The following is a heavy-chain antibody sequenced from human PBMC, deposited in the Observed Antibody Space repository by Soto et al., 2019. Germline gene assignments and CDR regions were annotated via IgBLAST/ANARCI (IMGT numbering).Heavy chain of an antibody. D-gene: IGHD2-2*01. CDR3: ARQRITPAQYFFDY. CDR2: IYYSGST. CDR1: GGSISSYY. J-gene: IGHJ4*02. V-gene: IGHV4-59*01. Sequence: SETLSLTCTVSGGSISSYYWSWIRQPPGKGLEWIGYIYYSGSTNYNPSLKSRVTISVDTSKNQFSLKLTSVTAADTAVYYCARQRITPAQYFFDYWGQGSLVTVSS.